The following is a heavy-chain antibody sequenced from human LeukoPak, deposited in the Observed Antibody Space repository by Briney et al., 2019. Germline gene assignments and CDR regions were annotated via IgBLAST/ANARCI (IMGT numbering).Heavy chain of an antibody. CDR2: VSYDGSNK. CDR1: GFTFSSYA. CDR3: ARDPLFDY. J-gene: IGHJ4*02. V-gene: IGHV3-30*04. Sequence: GGSLRLSCAASGFTFSSYAMHWVRQAPGKGLEWVAVVSYDGSNKYYADSVKGRFTISRDNSKNTLYLQMNSLRAEDTAVYYCARDPLFDYWGQGTLVTISS.